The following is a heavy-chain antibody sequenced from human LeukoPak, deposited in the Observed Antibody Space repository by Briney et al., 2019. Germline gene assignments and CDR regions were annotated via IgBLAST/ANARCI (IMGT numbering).Heavy chain of an antibody. V-gene: IGHV3-23*01. Sequence: PGGSLRLSCAASGFGFSRYWMHWVRQAPGKGLEWVSAISGSGGSTYYADSVKGRFTISRDNSKNTLYLQMNSLRAEDTAVYYCAKDERVADAFDIWGQGTMVTVSS. CDR3: AKDERVADAFDI. J-gene: IGHJ3*02. CDR1: GFGFSRYW. D-gene: IGHD2-15*01. CDR2: ISGSGGST.